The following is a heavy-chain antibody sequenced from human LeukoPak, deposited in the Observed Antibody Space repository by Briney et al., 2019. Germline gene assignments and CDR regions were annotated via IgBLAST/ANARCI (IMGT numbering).Heavy chain of an antibody. CDR2: FLYSGGT. D-gene: IGHD6-13*01. CDR1: GDSISSSNYY. V-gene: IGHV4-39*07. J-gene: IGHJ2*01. CDR3: AREGAAAALHWYVDL. Sequence: SETLSLTCTVSGDSISSSNYYWIWIRQPPGKGLEWIGTFLYSGGTYYNPSLKSRVTISVDTSKNQFSLKVNSVTTADTAVYYCAREGAAAALHWYVDLWGRGTLVTVSS.